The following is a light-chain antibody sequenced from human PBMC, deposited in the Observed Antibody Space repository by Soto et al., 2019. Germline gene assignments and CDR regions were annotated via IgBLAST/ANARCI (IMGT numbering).Light chain of an antibody. CDR2: AAS. CDR1: QGISSY. J-gene: IGKJ5*01. V-gene: IGKV1-8*01. CDR3: QQYYSYPIT. Sequence: AIRMTQSPSSFSASTGDRVTITCRASQGISSYLAWYQQKPGKAPKLLIYAASTLQSGVPSRFSGSGSGTDFTLTISCLQPEDFATYYCQQYYSYPITFGQGTQLEIK.